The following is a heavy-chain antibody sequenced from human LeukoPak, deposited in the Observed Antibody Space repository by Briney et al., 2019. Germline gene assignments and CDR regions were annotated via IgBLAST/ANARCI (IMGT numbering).Heavy chain of an antibody. Sequence: GGSLRLFCGVSGFTFSKYNMNWVRKSPGKGLEGVAYISGSSTIIYYADSVKGRFTVSRDNAKSSLYLQMNSLRAEDTAVYYCARDFLEDTQWGQGTLVTVSS. J-gene: IGHJ4*02. D-gene: IGHD2-15*01. CDR1: GFTFSKYN. CDR2: ISGSSTII. CDR3: ARDFLEDTQ. V-gene: IGHV3-48*01.